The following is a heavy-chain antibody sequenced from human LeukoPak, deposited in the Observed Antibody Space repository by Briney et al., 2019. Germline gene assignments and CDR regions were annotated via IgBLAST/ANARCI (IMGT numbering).Heavy chain of an antibody. CDR3: TRKSPNSSGWRYGMDV. D-gene: IGHD6-19*01. CDR1: GFTFSGSA. Sequence: GGSLRLSCAASGFTFSGSAMHWVRQASGKGLEWVGRIRSKANSYATAYAASVKGRFTISRDDSKNTAYLQMNSLKTEDTAVYYCTRKSPNSSGWRYGMDVWGQGTTVTVSS. CDR2: IRSKANSYAT. V-gene: IGHV3-73*01. J-gene: IGHJ6*02.